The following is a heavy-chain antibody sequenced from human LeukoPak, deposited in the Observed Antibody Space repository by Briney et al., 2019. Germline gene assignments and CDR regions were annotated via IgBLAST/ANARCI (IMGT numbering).Heavy chain of an antibody. J-gene: IGHJ4*02. CDR1: GFTFSSYS. Sequence: KPGGSLRLSCAASGFTFSSYSMNWVRQAPGKGLEWVSSISSSSSYIYYADSVKGRFTISRDNSKNTLYLQMNSLRAEDTAVYYCALPPAYDLHYWGQGTLVTVSS. CDR3: ALPPAYDLHY. D-gene: IGHD3-16*01. V-gene: IGHV3-21*04. CDR2: ISSSSSYI.